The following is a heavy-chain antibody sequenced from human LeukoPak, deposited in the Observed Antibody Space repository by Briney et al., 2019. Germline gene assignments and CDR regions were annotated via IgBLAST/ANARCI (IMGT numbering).Heavy chain of an antibody. CDR2: IYSSGGT. J-gene: IGHJ4*02. CDR3: ARTKGMAVAGGYYFDY. D-gene: IGHD6-19*01. Sequence: PSETLSLTCSVSGESMSTYYWSWIRQPAGKRLECIGRIYSSGGTRYNPSLKSRVTMSVDTSKNQLSLRLSSVTAADTAVYYCARTKGMAVAGGYYFDYWGQGILVTVSS. CDR1: GESMSTYY. V-gene: IGHV4-4*07.